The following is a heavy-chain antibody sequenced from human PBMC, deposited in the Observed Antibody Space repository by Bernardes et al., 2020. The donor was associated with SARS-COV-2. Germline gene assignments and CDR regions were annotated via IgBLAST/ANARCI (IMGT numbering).Heavy chain of an antibody. J-gene: IGHJ4*02. CDR2: INPDGSFT. Sequence: GGSLKLFCAASGFTFSTYWMHWVRQVPGKGPVWVSRINPDGSFTIYTDSVKGRFTISRDNAKNTLYLQMNSLRPEDTAIYYCVRDKTDGVLDFDYWGQGTLVTVSS. CDR3: VRDKTDGVLDFDY. D-gene: IGHD2-21*02. V-gene: IGHV3-74*01. CDR1: GFTFSTYW.